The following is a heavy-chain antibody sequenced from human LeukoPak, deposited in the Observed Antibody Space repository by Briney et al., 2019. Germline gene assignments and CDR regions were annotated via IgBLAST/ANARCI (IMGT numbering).Heavy chain of an antibody. V-gene: IGHV3-11*04. D-gene: IGHD5-24*01. Sequence: GGSLRLSCAASGFTFSDYYMSWIRQAPGKGLEWVSYISTSGSTINYADSVKGRFTISRDNAQNSLYLQMNSLRAEDTAVYYCARSRINSYNIIQHWGQGTLVTVSS. CDR3: ARSRINSYNIIQH. J-gene: IGHJ1*01. CDR2: ISTSGSTI. CDR1: GFTFSDYY.